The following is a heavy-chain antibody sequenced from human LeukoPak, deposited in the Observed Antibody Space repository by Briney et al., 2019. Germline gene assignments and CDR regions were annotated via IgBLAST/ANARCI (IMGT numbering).Heavy chain of an antibody. V-gene: IGHV1-2*02. D-gene: IGHD1-26*01. CDR3: AIEHPRRYSGSYRTWFDP. J-gene: IGHJ5*02. CDR2: INPNSGGT. Sequence: ASVKVPCKASGYTFTGYYMHWVRQAPGQGLEWMGWINPNSGGTNYAQKFQGRVTMTRDTSISTAYMELSRLRSDDTAVYYCAIEHPRRYSGSYRTWFDPWGQGTLVTVSS. CDR1: GYTFTGYY.